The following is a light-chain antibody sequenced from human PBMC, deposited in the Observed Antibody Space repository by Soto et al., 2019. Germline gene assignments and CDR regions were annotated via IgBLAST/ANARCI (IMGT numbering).Light chain of an antibody. CDR3: CSYAGSYTLV. V-gene: IGLV2-11*01. CDR1: NSDVGGYNY. J-gene: IGLJ2*01. Sequence: QSALTQPRSVSESPGQSVTISCAGTNSDVGGYNYVSWYQQYPGKPPKLIIYDVTKRPSGVPDRFSGSKSGNTASLTISGLQAEDEADYYCCSYAGSYTLVFGGGTKVTVL. CDR2: DVT.